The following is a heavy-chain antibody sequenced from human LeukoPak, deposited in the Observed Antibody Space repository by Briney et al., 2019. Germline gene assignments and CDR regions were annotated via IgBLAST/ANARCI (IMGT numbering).Heavy chain of an antibody. CDR1: GLTFSSYW. V-gene: IGHV3-7*03. D-gene: IGHD3-10*01. Sequence: GGSLRLSCAASGLTFSSYWMNWVRQAPGKGLEWVANIKRDGREKYYVDSVKGRFTISRDNAKNSLYLQMNSLRAEDTAVYYCAKGGVVGELLFLFDYWGQGTLVTVSS. J-gene: IGHJ4*02. CDR3: AKGGVVGELLFLFDY. CDR2: IKRDGREK.